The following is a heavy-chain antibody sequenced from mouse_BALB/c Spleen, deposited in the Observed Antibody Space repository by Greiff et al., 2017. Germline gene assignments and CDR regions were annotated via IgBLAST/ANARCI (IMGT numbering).Heavy chain of an antibody. Sequence: QVQLKESGAELMKPGASVKISCKATGYTFSSYWIEWAKQRPGHGLEWIGEILPGSGSTNYNEKFKGKATFTADTSSNTAYMQLSSLTSEDSAVYYCARCTTVVAKEFAYWGQGTLVTVSA. CDR1: GYTFSSYW. J-gene: IGHJ3*01. V-gene: IGHV1-9*01. D-gene: IGHD1-1*01. CDR2: ILPGSGST. CDR3: ARCTTVVAKEFAY.